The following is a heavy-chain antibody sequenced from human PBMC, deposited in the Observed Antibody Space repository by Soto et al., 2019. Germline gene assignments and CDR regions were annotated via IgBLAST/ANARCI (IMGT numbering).Heavy chain of an antibody. Sequence: PGGSLRLSCAASGFTVSSNYMSWVRQAPGKGLEWVSVIYSGGSTYYADSVKGRFTISRDNSKNTLYLQMNSLRAEDTAVYYCARELSWGYGSGLDYWGQGTLVTVSS. J-gene: IGHJ4*02. CDR1: GFTVSSNY. CDR3: ARELSWGYGSGLDY. V-gene: IGHV3-53*01. D-gene: IGHD3-10*01. CDR2: IYSGGST.